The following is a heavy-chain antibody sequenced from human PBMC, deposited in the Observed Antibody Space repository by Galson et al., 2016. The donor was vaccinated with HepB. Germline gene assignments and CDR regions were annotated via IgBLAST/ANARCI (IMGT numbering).Heavy chain of an antibody. Sequence: SLRLSCAASGFTFSSYAMSWVRQAPGKGLEWVSAISGSGGSTYYADSVKGRFTISRDNSKNTLYLQMNSLRAEDTAVYYCARALYCSGDSCYWFDPWGQGTLVTVSS. CDR2: ISGSGGST. D-gene: IGHD2-15*01. J-gene: IGHJ5*02. CDR3: ARALYCSGDSCYWFDP. CDR1: GFTFSSYA. V-gene: IGHV3-23*01.